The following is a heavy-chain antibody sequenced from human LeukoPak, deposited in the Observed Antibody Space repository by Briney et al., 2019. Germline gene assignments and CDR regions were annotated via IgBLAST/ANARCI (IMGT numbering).Heavy chain of an antibody. CDR1: GGTFSSYA. D-gene: IGHD2-2*01. J-gene: IGHJ6*02. CDR2: IIPIFGIA. CDR3: ASDPSPPNFDMDV. V-gene: IGHV1-69*04. Sequence: ASVKVSCKASGGTFSSYAISWVRQAPGQGLEWMGRIIPIFGIANYAQKFQGRVTITADKSTSTAYMELSSLRSEDTAVYNCASDPSPPNFDMDVWGQGTTVTVSS.